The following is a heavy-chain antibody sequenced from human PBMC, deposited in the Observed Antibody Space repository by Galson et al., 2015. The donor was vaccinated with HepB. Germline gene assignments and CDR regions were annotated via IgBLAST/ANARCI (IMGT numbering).Heavy chain of an antibody. CDR1: GFTFSDYY. CDR3: ARAREVGGVVLFVD. D-gene: IGHD2-15*01. J-gene: IGHJ4*02. CDR2: MSTTGTTR. V-gene: IGHV3-11*01. Sequence: SLRLSCAASGFTFSDYYMSWLRQAPGKGLEWVSYMSTTGTTRYYADSLKGRFTISRDNAKNSLYLQMNNLRAEDTAVYYCARAREVGGVVLFVDWGQGSLVTVSS.